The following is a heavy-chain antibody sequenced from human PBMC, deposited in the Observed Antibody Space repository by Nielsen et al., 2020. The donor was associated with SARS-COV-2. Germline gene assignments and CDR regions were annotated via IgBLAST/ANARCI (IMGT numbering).Heavy chain of an antibody. CDR3: ARGVWNDGGDY. D-gene: IGHD1-1*01. CDR1: GFTFDDDA. CDR2: ISWNSGSI. Sequence: SLNICCAASGFTFDDDAMHWVRQAPGKGLEWVSGISWNSGSIGYADSVKGRFTISTDNSKNTLYLQMNSLRAEDTAVYYCARGVWNDGGDYWGQGTLVTVSS. J-gene: IGHJ4*02. V-gene: IGHV3-9*01.